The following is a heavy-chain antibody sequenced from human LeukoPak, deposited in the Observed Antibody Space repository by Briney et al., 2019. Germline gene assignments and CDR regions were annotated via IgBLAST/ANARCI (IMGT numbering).Heavy chain of an antibody. D-gene: IGHD5-18*01. J-gene: IGHJ4*02. CDR1: GFAFRNYA. CDR3: ARGGAYNYGHFDY. CDR2: ISDGSSR. V-gene: IGHV3-74*01. Sequence: GGSLRLSCAASGFAFRNYAMTWVRQAPGKGLEWVSAISDGSSRSYADSVKGRFTISRDNAKNTLYLQMNSLRAEDTAVYYCARGGAYNYGHFDYWGQGTLVTVSS.